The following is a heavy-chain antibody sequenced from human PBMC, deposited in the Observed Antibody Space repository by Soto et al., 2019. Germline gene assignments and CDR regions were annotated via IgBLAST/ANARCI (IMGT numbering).Heavy chain of an antibody. CDR2: IYSAGNT. V-gene: IGHV4-59*01. CDR3: ARHDPVPKLQHGMGV. D-gene: IGHD6-13*01. J-gene: IGHJ6*02. CDR1: SGSITGYY. Sequence: SETLSLTCTVSSGSITGYYWSWMRQPPGGGLEWIGYIYSAGNTLYTPSLQSRVTISVDTSKNQFSLNLRSVTAADTAVYYCARHDPVPKLQHGMGVWGQGATVTVSS.